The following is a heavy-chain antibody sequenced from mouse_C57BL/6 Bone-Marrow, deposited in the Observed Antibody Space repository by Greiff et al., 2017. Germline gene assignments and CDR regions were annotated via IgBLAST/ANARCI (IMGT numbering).Heavy chain of an antibody. CDR1: GYTFTSYW. V-gene: IGHV1-55*01. Sequence: VQLQQPGAELVEPGASVKMSCKASGYTFTSYWITWVKQRPGQGLEWIGDIYPGSGSTNYNEKFKSKATLTVDTSSSTAYMQLSSLTSEDSAVYYCARDGFYGNWYFDVWGTGTTVTVSS. D-gene: IGHD2-1*01. CDR3: ARDGFYGNWYFDV. CDR2: IYPGSGST. J-gene: IGHJ1*03.